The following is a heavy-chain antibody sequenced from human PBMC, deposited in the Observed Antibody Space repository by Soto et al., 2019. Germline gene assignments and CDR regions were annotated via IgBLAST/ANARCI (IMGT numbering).Heavy chain of an antibody. D-gene: IGHD2-2*01. J-gene: IGHJ6*02. V-gene: IGHV5-10-1*01. CDR3: ARYWGTGYCSSTSCPYYYYYGMDV. CDR1: GYSFTSYW. Sequence: GESLKISCKGSGYSFTSYWISWVRQMPGKGLEWMGRIDPSDSYTNYSPSFQGHVTISADRSISTAYLQWSSLKAPDTAMYYCARYWGTGYCSSTSCPYYYYYGMDVWGQGTTVTVSS. CDR2: IDPSDSYT.